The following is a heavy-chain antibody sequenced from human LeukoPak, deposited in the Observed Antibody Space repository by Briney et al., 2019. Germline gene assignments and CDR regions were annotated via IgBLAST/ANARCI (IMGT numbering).Heavy chain of an antibody. D-gene: IGHD5-18*01. V-gene: IGHV4-59*01. J-gene: IGHJ3*02. CDR1: GGSISSYY. CDR2: IYYSGST. CDR3: ARDKTSNTAMVAGAFDI. Sequence: SETLCLTCTVSGGSISSYYWSWIRQPPGKGLEWIGYIYYSGSTNYNPSLKSRVTISVDTSKNQFSLKLSSVTAADTAVYYCARDKTSNTAMVAGAFDIWGQGTMVTVSS.